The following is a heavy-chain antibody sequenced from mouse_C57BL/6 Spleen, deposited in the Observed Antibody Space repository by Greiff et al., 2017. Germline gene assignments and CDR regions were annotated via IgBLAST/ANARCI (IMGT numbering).Heavy chain of an antibody. CDR1: GFTLKGYY. D-gene: IGHD2-3*01. Sequence: VQLQQSGAELVKPGASVKLSCTASGFTLKGYYMHWVKQRPEQGLEWMGRIDPGDGETKYAPKFQGQATITADTSSSTAYLQLSSLTSEDTAVYYCAYDSYYQFADWGQGTLVTASA. V-gene: IGHV14-2*01. CDR2: IDPGDGET. J-gene: IGHJ3*01. CDR3: AYDSYYQFAD.